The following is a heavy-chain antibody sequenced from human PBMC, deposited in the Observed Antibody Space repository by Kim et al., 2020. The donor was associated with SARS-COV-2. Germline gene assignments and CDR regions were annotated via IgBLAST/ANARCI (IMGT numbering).Heavy chain of an antibody. J-gene: IGHJ4*02. V-gene: IGHV7-4-1*02. Sequence: ASVKVSCKASGYTFTSYAMNWVRQAPGQGLEWMGWINTNTGNPTYAQGFTGRFVFSLDTSVSTAYLQISSLKAEDTAVYYCARTPTVGYSSSWYGDYWGQGTLVTVSS. D-gene: IGHD6-13*01. CDR2: INTNTGNP. CDR3: ARTPTVGYSSSWYGDY. CDR1: GYTFTSYA.